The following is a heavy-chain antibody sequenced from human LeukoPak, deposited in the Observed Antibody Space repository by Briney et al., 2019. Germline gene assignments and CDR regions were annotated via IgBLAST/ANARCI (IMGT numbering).Heavy chain of an antibody. V-gene: IGHV1-69*04. J-gene: IGHJ3*02. Sequence: SVTVSCKASGGTFSSYAISWVRQAPGQGLEWMGRIIPILGIANYAQKFQGRVTITADKSTSTAYMELSSLRSEDTAVYYCARSKVPRDAFDIWGQGTMVTVSS. CDR3: ARSKVPRDAFDI. CDR1: GGTFSSYA. D-gene: IGHD1-1*01. CDR2: IIPILGIA.